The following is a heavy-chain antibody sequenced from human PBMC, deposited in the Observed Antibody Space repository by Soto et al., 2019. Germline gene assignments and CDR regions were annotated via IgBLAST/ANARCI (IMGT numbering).Heavy chain of an antibody. CDR3: ARDAGGPGPGELWVGESAFGY. J-gene: IGHJ4*02. D-gene: IGHD3-16*01. Sequence: QVQLVQSGAEVKKPGSSVKVSCKASGGTFSSYAISWVRQAPGQGLEWMGGIIPIFGTANYAQKFQGRVTITADESTSTAYMELSSLRSEDTAVYYCARDAGGPGPGELWVGESAFGYWGQGTLVTVSS. V-gene: IGHV1-69*12. CDR2: IIPIFGTA. CDR1: GGTFSSYA.